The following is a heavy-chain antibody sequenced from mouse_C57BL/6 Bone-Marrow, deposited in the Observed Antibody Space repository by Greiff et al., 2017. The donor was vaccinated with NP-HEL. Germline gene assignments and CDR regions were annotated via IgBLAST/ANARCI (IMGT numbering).Heavy chain of an antibody. CDR2: IYPGSGNT. J-gene: IGHJ4*01. CDR3: ARLRGLLYYAMDY. CDR1: GYSFTSYY. Sequence: QVHVKQSGPELVKPGASVKISCKASGYSFTSYYIHWVKQRPGQGLEWIGWIYPGSGNTKYNEKFKSKATLTVDKSSSTAYMQLSSLTSEDSAVYYCARLRGLLYYAMDYWGQGTSVTVSS. V-gene: IGHV1-66*01. D-gene: IGHD2-1*01.